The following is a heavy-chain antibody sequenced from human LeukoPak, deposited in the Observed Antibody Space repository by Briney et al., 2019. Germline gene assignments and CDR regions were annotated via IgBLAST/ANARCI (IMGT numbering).Heavy chain of an antibody. CDR1: GGSISSGSYY. D-gene: IGHD3-22*01. CDR2: IYTSGST. J-gene: IGHJ4*02. CDR3: ARATMIVVALHY. Sequence: SQTLSLTCTVSGGSISSGSYYWSWIRQPAGKGLEWIGRIYTSGSTNYNPSLKSRVTISVDTSKNQFSLKLSSVTAADTAVYYCARATMIVVALHYWGQGTLVTVSS. V-gene: IGHV4-61*02.